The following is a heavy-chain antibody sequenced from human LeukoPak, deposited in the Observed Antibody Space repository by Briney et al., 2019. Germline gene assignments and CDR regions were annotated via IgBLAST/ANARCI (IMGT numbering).Heavy chain of an antibody. CDR3: AGVVPGYFDF. CDR1: GFTFSSYW. CDR2: INHNGNVN. V-gene: IGHV3-7*04. J-gene: IGHJ4*02. Sequence: GGSLRLSCAASGFTFSSYWMNWARQAPGKGLEWVASINHNGNVNYYVDSVKGRFTISRDNAKNSLYLQMSNLRAEDTAVYYCAGVVPGYFDFWGQGTLVTVSS.